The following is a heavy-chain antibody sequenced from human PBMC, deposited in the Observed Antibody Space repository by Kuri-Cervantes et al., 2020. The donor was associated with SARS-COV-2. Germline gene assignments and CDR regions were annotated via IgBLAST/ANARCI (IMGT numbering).Heavy chain of an antibody. CDR2: INPRSGGT. D-gene: IGHD2-2*01. CDR3: AREDIGAEYCTTTNCPSRWFDP. CDR1: GYTFSDYY. Sequence: ASVKVSCKASGYTFSDYYMHWVRQAPGQGLEWMGWINPRSGGTNYAQKFQDRITMTRDTSISTAYMELTRLRSDDTAVYYCAREDIGAEYCTTTNCPSRWFDPWGQGTLVTVSS. J-gene: IGHJ5*02. V-gene: IGHV1-2*02.